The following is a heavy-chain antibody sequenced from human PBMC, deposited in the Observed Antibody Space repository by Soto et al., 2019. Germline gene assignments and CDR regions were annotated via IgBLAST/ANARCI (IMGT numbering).Heavy chain of an antibody. CDR3: ARDVAALDY. CDR2: INAGNGNT. CDR1: GYTFPNYA. D-gene: IGHD6-13*01. J-gene: IGHJ4*02. Sequence: ASVKVSCKTSGYTFPNYAIHWVRQAPGQRLEWMGWINAGNGNTKYSQKFQGRVTITRDTSASTAYMELSSLRSEDTAVYYCARDVAALDYWGQGTQVTVSS. V-gene: IGHV1-3*01.